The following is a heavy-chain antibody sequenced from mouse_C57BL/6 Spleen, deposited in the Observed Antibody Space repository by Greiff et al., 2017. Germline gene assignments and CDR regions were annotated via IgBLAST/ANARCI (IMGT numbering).Heavy chain of an antibody. CDR3: ARSVYDGYWYFDV. V-gene: IGHV1-82*01. D-gene: IGHD2-3*01. J-gene: IGHJ1*03. Sequence: QVQLQQSGPELVKPGASVKISCKASGYAFSSSWMNWVKQRPGKGLEWIGRIYPGDGDTNYNGKFKGKATLTADKSSSTAYMKLSSLTSEDSAVYFCARSVYDGYWYFDVWGTGTTVTVSS. CDR2: IYPGDGDT. CDR1: GYAFSSSW.